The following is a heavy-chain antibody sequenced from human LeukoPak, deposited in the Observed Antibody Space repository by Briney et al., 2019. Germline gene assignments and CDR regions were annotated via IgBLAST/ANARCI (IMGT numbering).Heavy chain of an antibody. D-gene: IGHD3-16*01. Sequence: PSETLSLTCTVSGGSISSGDYYWSWIRQPPGKGLEWIGYIYYSGSTNYNPSLKSRVTISVDTSKNQFSLKLSSVTAADTAVYYCARVGPLDYVWQDWFDPWGQGTLVTVSS. V-gene: IGHV4-61*08. J-gene: IGHJ5*02. CDR1: GGSISSGDYY. CDR3: ARVGPLDYVWQDWFDP. CDR2: IYYSGST.